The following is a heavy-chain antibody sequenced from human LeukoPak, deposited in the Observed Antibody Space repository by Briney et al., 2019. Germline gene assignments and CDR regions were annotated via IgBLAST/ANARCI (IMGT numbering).Heavy chain of an antibody. CDR1: GGSFSGYY. Sequence: SETLSLTCAVYGGSFSGYYWSWIRQPPGKGLEWIGEINHSGSANYNPSLKSRVTISVDKSKNQFSLKLNSVTAADTAVYYCARRRGDTSCVDPWGQGTLVTVSS. J-gene: IGHJ5*02. CDR2: INHSGSA. CDR3: ARRRGDTSCVDP. D-gene: IGHD2-2*01. V-gene: IGHV4-34*01.